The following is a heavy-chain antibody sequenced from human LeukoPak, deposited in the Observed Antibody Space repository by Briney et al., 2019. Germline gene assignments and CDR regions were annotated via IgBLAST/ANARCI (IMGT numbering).Heavy chain of an antibody. CDR3: ARASMATINYYYFYMDA. CDR1: GFRLIKYA. V-gene: IGHV3-30*04. J-gene: IGHJ6*03. CDR2: ISFDGKKE. Sequence: GRSLRLSCEASGFRLIKYAMHWVRQAPGRGLEWVAVISFDGKKEFYVDSVKGRFTISRDNSKNALFLQMNSLQTDDTAIYYCARASMATINYYYFYMDAWGKGTTVTVSS. D-gene: IGHD5-24*01.